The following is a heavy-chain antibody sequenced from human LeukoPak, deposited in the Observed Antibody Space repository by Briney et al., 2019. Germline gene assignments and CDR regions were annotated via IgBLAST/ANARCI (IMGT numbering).Heavy chain of an antibody. V-gene: IGHV3-30*02. CDR1: GFTLSSYG. Sequence: GGSLRLSCAASGFTLSSYGMHWVRQAPGKGLEWVAFIRFDGGTKYYADSVKGRFTISRDNSKNTLYLQINSLRAEDTAVYYCAKDGSGWSGFDYWGQGTLVTVSS. J-gene: IGHJ4*02. CDR3: AKDGSGWSGFDY. D-gene: IGHD6-19*01. CDR2: IRFDGGTK.